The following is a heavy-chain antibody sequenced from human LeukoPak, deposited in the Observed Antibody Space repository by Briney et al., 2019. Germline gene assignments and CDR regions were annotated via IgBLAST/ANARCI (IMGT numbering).Heavy chain of an antibody. CDR2: ISAYSGNT. J-gene: IGHJ3*02. V-gene: IGHV1-18*01. CDR3: ASSSTGTDAFDI. Sequence: ASVKVSCKASGYTFTSYGISWVRQAPGQGLEWMGWISAYSGNTNYAQKLQGRVTMTTDTSTSTAYMELRSLRSDDTAVYYCASSSTGTDAFDIWGQGTMVTVSS. CDR1: GYTFTSYG. D-gene: IGHD1-1*01.